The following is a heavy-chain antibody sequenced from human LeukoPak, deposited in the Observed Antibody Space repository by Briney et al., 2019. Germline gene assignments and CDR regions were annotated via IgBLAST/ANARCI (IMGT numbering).Heavy chain of an antibody. CDR2: VYYTGST. D-gene: IGHD6-6*01. CDR3: ARHFAYSSSSYFDY. V-gene: IGHV4-59*08. J-gene: IGHJ4*02. Sequence: SETLSLTCSVSGGSVSNYYWSWIRQPPGKGLEWIGYVYYTGSTSYNPSLKSRVTMFEDKSKNQFSLRLYSVTVADTAVYYCARHFAYSSSSYFDYWGQGSLVTVSS. CDR1: GGSVSNYY.